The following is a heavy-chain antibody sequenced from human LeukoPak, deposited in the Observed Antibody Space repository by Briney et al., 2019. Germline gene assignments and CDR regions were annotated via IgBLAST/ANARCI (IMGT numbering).Heavy chain of an antibody. CDR2: INHSGST. CDR3: AVPAAMSDFDY. D-gene: IGHD2-2*01. Sequence: SETLSLTCAVSGGSFSGYYWSWIRKPPGKGLEWIGEINHSGSTNYNPSLISLVTISVDTSKNQFSLKLSSVTAADTAVYYCAVPAAMSDFDYWGQGTLVTVSS. V-gene: IGHV4-34*01. CDR1: GGSFSGYY. J-gene: IGHJ4*02.